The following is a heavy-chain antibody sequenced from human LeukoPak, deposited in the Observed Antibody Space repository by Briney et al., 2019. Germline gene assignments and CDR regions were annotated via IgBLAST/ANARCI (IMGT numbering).Heavy chain of an antibody. Sequence: GGSLRLSCAASGFTFSSYWMHWVRQAPGKGLVRVSRINSDGSSTSYADSVEGRFTISRDNAKNTLYLQMNSLRAEDTAVYYCAKGGSYPIDYWSQGALVTVSS. D-gene: IGHD1-26*01. CDR3: AKGGSYPIDY. CDR2: INSDGSST. J-gene: IGHJ4*02. V-gene: IGHV3-74*01. CDR1: GFTFSSYW.